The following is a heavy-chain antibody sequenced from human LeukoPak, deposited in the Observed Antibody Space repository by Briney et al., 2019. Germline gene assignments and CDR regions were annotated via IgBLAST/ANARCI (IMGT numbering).Heavy chain of an antibody. D-gene: IGHD3-3*01. CDR2: INANRGGR. Sequence: AAVKVSCKDSGYTFTGLYMQWVGQAPGEGREGMGRINANRGGRNYVQKFQGRDTINRDTTNSKDYMEMRMLRYDGTAGCYCVRVIFGDSNAIDYWGQGTLVTVSS. V-gene: IGHV1-2*06. CDR1: GYTFTGLY. CDR3: VRVIFGDSNAIDY. J-gene: IGHJ4*02.